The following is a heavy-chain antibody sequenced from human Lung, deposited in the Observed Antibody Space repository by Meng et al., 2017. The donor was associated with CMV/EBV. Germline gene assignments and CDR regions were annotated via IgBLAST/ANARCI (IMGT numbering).Heavy chain of an antibody. CDR1: GFFFTGYY. V-gene: IGHV1-2*02. Sequence: ASVKVSCKASGFFFTGYYMHWVRQAPGQGLEWMGWINPNSGGTKYAQKFQGRVTMTRDTSIRTAYMELRSLRSDDTAVYYCAREAGGSGYDFVDDWGQGTVVTVSS. D-gene: IGHD5-12*01. CDR2: INPNSGGT. CDR3: AREAGGSGYDFVDD. J-gene: IGHJ4*02.